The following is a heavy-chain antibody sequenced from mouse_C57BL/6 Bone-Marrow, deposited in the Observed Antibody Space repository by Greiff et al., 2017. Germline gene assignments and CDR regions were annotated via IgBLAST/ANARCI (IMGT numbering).Heavy chain of an antibody. J-gene: IGHJ3*01. Sequence: EVNVVESGGDLVKPGGSLKLSCAASGFTFSSYGLSWVRQTPDKRLEWVATISSGGSYTYYPDSVKGRFTISRDNAKNTLYLQMSRLKSEDTAMYYCARRVRGFAYWGQGTLVTVSA. CDR2: ISSGGSYT. V-gene: IGHV5-6*02. CDR1: GFTFSSYG. CDR3: ARRVRGFAY.